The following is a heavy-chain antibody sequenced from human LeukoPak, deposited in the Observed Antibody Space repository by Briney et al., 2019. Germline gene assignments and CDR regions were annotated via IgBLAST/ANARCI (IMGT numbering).Heavy chain of an antibody. Sequence: PSETLSLTCAVYGGSFSGYFWTWIRQPPGKGLEWIGEINHSGNTNYNPSLKSQVSISIDTSKNRFSLKLTSVTAADTAVYYCARQTGSGLFILPGGQGTLVTVSS. CDR1: GGSFSGYF. D-gene: IGHD3/OR15-3a*01. J-gene: IGHJ4*02. CDR3: ARQTGSGLFILP. CDR2: INHSGNT. V-gene: IGHV4-34*01.